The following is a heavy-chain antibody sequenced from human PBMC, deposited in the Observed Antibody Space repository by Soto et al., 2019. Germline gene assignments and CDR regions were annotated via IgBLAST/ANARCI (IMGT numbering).Heavy chain of an antibody. CDR2: IYHSGST. V-gene: IGHV4-30-2*01. D-gene: IGHD4-17*01. J-gene: IGHJ4*02. Sequence: SETLSLTCAVSGGSISSDGYSWSWIRQPPGKGLEWIGYIYHSGSTYYNPSLKSRVTISVDRSKNQFSLKLSSVTAADTAVYYCARGRRTAVTIDYWGQGTLVTVSS. CDR3: ARGRRTAVTIDY. CDR1: GGSISSDGYS.